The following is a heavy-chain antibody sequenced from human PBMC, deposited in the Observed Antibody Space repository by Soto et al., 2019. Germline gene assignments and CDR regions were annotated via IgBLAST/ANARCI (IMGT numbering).Heavy chain of an antibody. V-gene: IGHV4-59*01. CDR3: ARDGYDGSGSPYPAY. Sequence: SETLSLTCSVSGGSMSEYFWSWIRQSPGKGLQRIGYIYYLGSTDYNPSLKSRVTISVDTSKRQFSLRLTSVTAADTAVYYCARDGYDGSGSPYPAYWGPGTQVTVSS. CDR1: GGSMSEYF. J-gene: IGHJ4*02. CDR2: IYYLGST. D-gene: IGHD3-10*01.